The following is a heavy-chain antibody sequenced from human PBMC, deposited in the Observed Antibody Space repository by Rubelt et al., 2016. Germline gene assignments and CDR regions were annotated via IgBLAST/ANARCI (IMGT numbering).Heavy chain of an antibody. Sequence: EVQLLESGGGLVQSGESLRLSCAASGFTFSSYAMSWVRQAPGKGLELVANIKEDGSEKHYVESVKGRFIISRDNAKNSLYLEMNSLGVDDTAVDYCARAGGWYFDYWGQGTLVTVSS. CDR1: GFTFSSYA. J-gene: IGHJ4*02. D-gene: IGHD2-15*01. CDR2: IKEDGSEK. V-gene: IGHV3-7*05. CDR3: ARAGGWYFDY.